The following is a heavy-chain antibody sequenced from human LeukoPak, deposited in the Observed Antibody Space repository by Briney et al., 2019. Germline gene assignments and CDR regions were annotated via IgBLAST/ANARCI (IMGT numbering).Heavy chain of an antibody. D-gene: IGHD3-16*01. CDR1: GGSFSDYY. CDR3: ARHYGP. CDR2: VNHSGNT. Sequence: KPSETLSLTCAVYGGSFSDYYWTWIRQPPGKGLEWIGEVNHSGNTNYKPSLKSRVTLSVDTSKNQFSLKLNSVTAADTAVYYCARHYGPWGQGTLVTVSS. J-gene: IGHJ5*02. V-gene: IGHV4-34*01.